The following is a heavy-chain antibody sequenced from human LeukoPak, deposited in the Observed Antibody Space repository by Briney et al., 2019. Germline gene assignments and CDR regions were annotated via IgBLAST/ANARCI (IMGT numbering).Heavy chain of an antibody. J-gene: IGHJ4*02. CDR1: GFTFSSYG. D-gene: IGHD3-22*01. V-gene: IGHV3-30*02. CDR2: IRYDGSNK. Sequence: GGSLRLSCAASGFTFSSYGMHWVRQAPGKGLEWVAFIRYDGSNKYYADSVKGRFTISRDNSKNTLNLQMNSLRAEDTAVYYCAKAFRPFTMIVVVITPPFDYWGQGTLVTVSS. CDR3: AKAFRPFTMIVVVITPPFDY.